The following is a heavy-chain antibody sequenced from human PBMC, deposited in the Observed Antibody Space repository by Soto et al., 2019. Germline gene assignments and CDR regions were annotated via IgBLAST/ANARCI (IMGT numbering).Heavy chain of an antibody. CDR1: GFTFSSYS. CDR2: IGGSSGHI. Sequence: GGSLRLSCAASGFTFSSYSMVWVRQAPEKGLEWVSSIGGSSGHIYYADSLKGRFTISRDNAKNSLYLQMHSLRVDDTAVYYCARTNGAYSNYFDYWGQGTLVTVSS. J-gene: IGHJ4*02. D-gene: IGHD2-8*01. V-gene: IGHV3-21*01. CDR3: ARTNGAYSNYFDY.